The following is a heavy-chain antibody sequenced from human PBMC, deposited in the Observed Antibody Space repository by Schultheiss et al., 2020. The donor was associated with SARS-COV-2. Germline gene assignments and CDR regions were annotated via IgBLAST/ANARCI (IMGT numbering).Heavy chain of an antibody. CDR3: AKNGDYGVYYYYGMDV. V-gene: IGHV3-74*01. CDR2: INSDGSST. CDR1: GFTFSSYW. J-gene: IGHJ6*02. Sequence: GGSLRLSCAASGFTFSSYWMHWVRQAPGKGLVWVSRINSDGSSTSYADSVKGRFTISRDNSKNTLYLQMNSLRAEDTAVYYCAKNGDYGVYYYYGMDVWGQGTTVTVSS. D-gene: IGHD4-17*01.